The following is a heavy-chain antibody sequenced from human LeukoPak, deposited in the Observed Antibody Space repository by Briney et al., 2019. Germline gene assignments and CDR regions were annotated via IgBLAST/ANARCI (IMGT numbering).Heavy chain of an antibody. CDR2: ISYDGSNK. V-gene: IGHV3-30*18. J-gene: IGHJ4*02. D-gene: IGHD6-13*01. CDR1: GFTFSSYG. CDR3: AKVSSWGDY. Sequence: PGRSLRLSCAASGFTFSSYGMHWVRQAPGKGLEWVAVISYDGSNKYYADSVKGRFTISRDNSKNTLYLQMNSLRAEDTAVYYCAKVSSWGDYWGQGTLVTVSS.